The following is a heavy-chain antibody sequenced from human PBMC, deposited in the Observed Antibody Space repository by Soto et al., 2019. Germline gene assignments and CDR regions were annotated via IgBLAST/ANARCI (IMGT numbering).Heavy chain of an antibody. CDR1: GGSVSSGGYY. V-gene: IGHV4-31*03. CDR3: ARSLGYCSSTSCHYFDY. D-gene: IGHD2-2*01. CDR2: IYYSGST. J-gene: IGHJ4*02. Sequence: SETLPLTCTVSGGSVSSGGYYWSWIRQHPGKGLEWIGYIYYSGSTYYNPSLKSRVTISGDTSKNQFSLKLSSVTAADTAVYYCARSLGYCSSTSCHYFDYWGQGTLVTVSS.